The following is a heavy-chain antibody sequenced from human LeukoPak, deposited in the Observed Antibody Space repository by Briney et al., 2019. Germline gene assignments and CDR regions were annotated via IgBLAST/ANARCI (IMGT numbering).Heavy chain of an antibody. V-gene: IGHV3-30*18. CDR2: ISYDGSKE. J-gene: IGHJ5*02. CDR1: GFTFSSYG. CDR3: AKAPAYSSAWYRSFDP. D-gene: IGHD6-13*01. Sequence: PGRSLRLSCAASGFTFSSYGMHWVRQAPGKGLEWVAVISYDGSKEYYADSVKGRFTISRDNSKNTLFLQMDSLRPEDTAMYHCAKAPAYSSAWYRSFDPWGQGTLVTVSS.